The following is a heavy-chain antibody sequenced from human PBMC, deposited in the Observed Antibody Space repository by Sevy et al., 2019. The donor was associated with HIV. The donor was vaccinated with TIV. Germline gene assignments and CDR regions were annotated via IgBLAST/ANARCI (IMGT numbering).Heavy chain of an antibody. D-gene: IGHD2-2*01. CDR2: ISYDGSNK. V-gene: IGHV3-30-3*01. Sequence: GGSLRLSCAASGFTFSSYAMHWVRQAPGKGLEWVAVISYDGSNKYYADSVKGRFTISRDNSKNTLYLQMNSLRAEDTAGYYCARDRGPSWYYYYYGMDVWGQGTTVTVSS. CDR1: GFTFSSYA. J-gene: IGHJ6*02. CDR3: ARDRGPSWYYYYYGMDV.